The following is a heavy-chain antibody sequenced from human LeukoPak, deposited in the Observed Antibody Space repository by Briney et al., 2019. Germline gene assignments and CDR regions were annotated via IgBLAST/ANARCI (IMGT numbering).Heavy chain of an antibody. CDR1: GGTFSSYA. V-gene: IGHV1-69*13. CDR2: IIPIFGTA. CDR3: ASCYPARYQLLSSYYGMDV. J-gene: IGHJ6*02. Sequence: ASVKVSCKASGGTFSSYAISWVRQAPGQGLEWMGGIIPIFGTANYAQKFQGRVTITADESTSTAYMELSSLRSEDTAVYYCASCYPARYQLLSSYYGMDVWGQGTTVTVSS. D-gene: IGHD2-2*01.